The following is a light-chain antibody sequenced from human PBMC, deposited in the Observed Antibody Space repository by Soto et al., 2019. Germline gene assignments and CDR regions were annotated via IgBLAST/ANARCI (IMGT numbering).Light chain of an antibody. Sequence: DIVMTQSPLSLPVTPGEPASISCRSSQSLLHSNGYNYLDWYLQKPVQSPQLLIYLGSNRASGVPDRFSGSGSGTDFTLKIRRVEAEDVGVYYCMQALQTPRTFGQGTKVEIK. CDR3: MQALQTPRT. CDR2: LGS. J-gene: IGKJ1*01. V-gene: IGKV2-28*01. CDR1: QSLLHSNGYNY.